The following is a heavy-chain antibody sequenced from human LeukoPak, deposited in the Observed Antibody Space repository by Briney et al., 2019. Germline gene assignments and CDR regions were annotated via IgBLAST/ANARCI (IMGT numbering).Heavy chain of an antibody. CDR1: GYTLTELS. Sequence: ASVRVSCKVSGYTLTELSMHWVRQAPGKGLEWMGGFDPEDGETIYAQKFQGRVTMTEDTSTDTAYMELSSLRSEDTAVYYCAASVGCSSTSCYPYYYYGMDVWGQGTTVTVSS. D-gene: IGHD2-2*01. J-gene: IGHJ6*02. CDR2: FDPEDGET. CDR3: AASVGCSSTSCYPYYYYGMDV. V-gene: IGHV1-24*01.